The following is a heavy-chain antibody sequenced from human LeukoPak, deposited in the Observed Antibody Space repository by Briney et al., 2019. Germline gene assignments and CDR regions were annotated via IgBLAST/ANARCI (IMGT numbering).Heavy chain of an antibody. Sequence: ASVKVSCKASGYTFTGYYMHWVRQAPGQGLEWMGWINPNSGGTNYAQKFQGRVTMTRDTSISTAYMELSRLRSDDTAVYYCAGTHPYCSSTSCYPDNWFDPWGQGTLVTVSS. J-gene: IGHJ5*02. CDR1: GYTFTGYY. V-gene: IGHV1-2*02. CDR3: AGTHPYCSSTSCYPDNWFDP. D-gene: IGHD2-2*01. CDR2: INPNSGGT.